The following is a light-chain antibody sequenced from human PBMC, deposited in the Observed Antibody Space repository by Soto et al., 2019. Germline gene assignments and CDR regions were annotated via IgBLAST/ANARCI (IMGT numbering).Light chain of an antibody. CDR1: SSDVGSYNL. J-gene: IGLJ1*01. CDR3: SSYAGSSTLFV. Sequence: SELTQPASVSGAPGQSITISCTGTSSDVGSYNLVSWYQQHPGKVPKLIIYQGGQRPSGVSSRFSGSKSGNTASLTISGLQAEDEAEYFCSSYAGSSTLFVFGTGTKVTV. V-gene: IGLV2-23*01. CDR2: QGG.